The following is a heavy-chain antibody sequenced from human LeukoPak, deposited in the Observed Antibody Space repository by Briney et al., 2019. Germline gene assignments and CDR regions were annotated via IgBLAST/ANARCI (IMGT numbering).Heavy chain of an antibody. J-gene: IGHJ4*02. D-gene: IGHD3-22*01. CDR3: TKYDTSVNFDY. CDR2: IKXKADGGKP. Sequence: GGSLRLSCVXSGFTFSXXXXXXXXXAXXXXXXXXGHIKXKADGGKPDXAAHVXGRFRXXXXDSKDTLYLQMNSLKTDDTAVYYCTKYDTSVNFDYWGQGTLVTVSS. CDR1: GFTFSXXX. V-gene: IGHV3-15*01.